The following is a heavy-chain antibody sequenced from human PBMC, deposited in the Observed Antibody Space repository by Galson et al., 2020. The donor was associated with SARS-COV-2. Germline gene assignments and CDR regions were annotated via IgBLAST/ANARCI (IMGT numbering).Heavy chain of an antibody. CDR1: GGSISSSSYY. D-gene: IGHD3-22*01. CDR3: ASGSSITMIVVVITTHFDY. CDR2: IYYSGST. Sequence: SETLSLTCTVSGGSISSSSYYWGWIRQPPGKGLEWIGSIYYSGSTYYNPSLKSRVTISVDTSKNQFSLKLRSVTAADTAVYYCASGSSITMIVVVITTHFDYWGQGTLVTVSS. V-gene: IGHV4-39*07. J-gene: IGHJ4*02.